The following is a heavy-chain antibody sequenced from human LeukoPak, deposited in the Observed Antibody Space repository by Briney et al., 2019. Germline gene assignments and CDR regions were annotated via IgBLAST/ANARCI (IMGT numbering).Heavy chain of an antibody. D-gene: IGHD3-22*01. J-gene: IGHJ4*02. V-gene: IGHV3-15*01. CDR1: GFTFSDAW. Sequence: GGSLRLSCAASGFTFSDAWMSWVRQAPGKGLEWVGRIKSISDGETTDHAAPVKGRFTISRDDSKNTLYLQMNSLKTEDTAVYYCTAMQTSGYELLFDYWGQGTLVTVSS. CDR3: TAMQTSGYELLFDY. CDR2: IKSISDGETT.